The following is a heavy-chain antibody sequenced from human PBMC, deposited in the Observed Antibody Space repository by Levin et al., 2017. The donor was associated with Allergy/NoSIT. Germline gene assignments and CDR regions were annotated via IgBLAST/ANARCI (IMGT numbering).Heavy chain of an antibody. CDR1: GFTFGDYA. CDR3: TRGDLSGIAVPNDAFDS. CDR2: IRSKAYGGTT. J-gene: IGHJ3*02. Sequence: GGSLRLSCTASGFTFGDYAMSWFRQAPGKGLEWVGFIRSKAYGGTTEYAASVKGRFTISRDDSKSIAYLQMNSLKTEDTAVYYCTRGDLSGIAVPNDAFDSWGQGTMVTVSS. V-gene: IGHV3-49*03. D-gene: IGHD6-19*01.